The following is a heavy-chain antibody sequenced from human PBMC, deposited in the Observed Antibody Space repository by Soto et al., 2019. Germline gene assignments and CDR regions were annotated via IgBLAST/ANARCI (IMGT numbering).Heavy chain of an antibody. Sequence: PGESLKISCKASGFIFTNFWMHWVRQVPGKGLVWVSRIDTSGSSTSYADSVKGRFTISRDNAKNTVSLQMNSLRAEDTGVYYCAKDSWYFDLWSQGSLVTVSS. J-gene: IGHJ4*02. CDR2: IDTSGSST. CDR1: GFIFTNFW. D-gene: IGHD6-13*01. CDR3: AKDSWYFDL. V-gene: IGHV3-74*01.